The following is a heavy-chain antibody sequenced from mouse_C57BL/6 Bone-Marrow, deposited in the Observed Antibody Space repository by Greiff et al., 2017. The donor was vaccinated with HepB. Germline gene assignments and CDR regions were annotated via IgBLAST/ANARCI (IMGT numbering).Heavy chain of an antibody. D-gene: IGHD1-1*01. CDR2: IYPGSGST. CDR3: ARGGLRYAMDY. Sequence: QVQLQQPGAELVRPGASVKLSCKASGYTFTDYYINWVKQRPGQGLEWIARIYPGSGSTYYNEKFKGKATLTAETSSSTAYMQLSSLTSEDSAVYFCARGGLRYAMDYCGRGTAVTVSA. J-gene: IGHJ4*01. CDR1: GYTFTDYY. V-gene: IGHV1-76*01.